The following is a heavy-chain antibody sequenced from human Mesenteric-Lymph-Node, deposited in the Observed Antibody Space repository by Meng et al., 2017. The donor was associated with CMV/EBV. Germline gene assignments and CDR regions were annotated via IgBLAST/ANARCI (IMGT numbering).Heavy chain of an antibody. CDR1: GFTFSSYS. CDR3: AFLPYYSSSSSDY. V-gene: IGHV3-74*01. J-gene: IGHJ4*02. CDR2: INSDGSST. D-gene: IGHD6-6*01. Sequence: GGSLRLSCAASGFTFSSYSMNWVRQAPGKGLVWVSRINSDGSSTIYADSVKGRFTISRDNAKNTLYLQMNSLRAEDTAVYYCAFLPYYSSSSSDYWGQGTLVTVSS.